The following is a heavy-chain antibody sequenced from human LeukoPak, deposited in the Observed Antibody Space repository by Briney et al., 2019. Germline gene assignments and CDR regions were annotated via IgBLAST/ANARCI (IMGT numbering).Heavy chain of an antibody. Sequence: PSETLSLTCTVSGGSISSYYWSWIRQPPGKGLEWIGYIYYSGSTNYNPSLKSRVTISVDTSKNQFSLKLSSVTAADTAVYYCARDVAATDYGGQGTLVTGSP. V-gene: IGHV4-59*01. CDR2: IYYSGST. CDR3: ARDVAATDY. J-gene: IGHJ4*02. CDR1: GGSISSYY. D-gene: IGHD2-15*01.